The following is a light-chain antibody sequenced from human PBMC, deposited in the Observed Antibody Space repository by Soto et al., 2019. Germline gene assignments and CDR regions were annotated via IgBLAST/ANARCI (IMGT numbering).Light chain of an antibody. Sequence: DIQMTQSPSTLSVSVGDRVTIICRASQSISSWLAWYQQKPGKAPKLLIYKATGLESGVPSRFSGSGSGTEFTLTISSLQPDDFATYYCQQYNSYPLTFGGGTKVEIK. V-gene: IGKV1-5*03. CDR3: QQYNSYPLT. J-gene: IGKJ4*01. CDR2: KAT. CDR1: QSISSW.